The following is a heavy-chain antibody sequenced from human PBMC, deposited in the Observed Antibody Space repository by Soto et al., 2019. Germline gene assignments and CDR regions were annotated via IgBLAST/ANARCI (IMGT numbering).Heavy chain of an antibody. V-gene: IGHV1-18*04. Sequence: ASVKVSCKASGYTFTSYGISWVRQAPGQGLEWMGWSSDYNGNTNYAQKLQGRVTMTTDTSTSTAYMELRSLRSDDTAVYYCASDPAVGATTDYYYYYGMDVWGQGTTVTVS. CDR2: SSDYNGNT. D-gene: IGHD1-26*01. CDR3: ASDPAVGATTDYYYYYGMDV. J-gene: IGHJ6*02. CDR1: GYTFTSYG.